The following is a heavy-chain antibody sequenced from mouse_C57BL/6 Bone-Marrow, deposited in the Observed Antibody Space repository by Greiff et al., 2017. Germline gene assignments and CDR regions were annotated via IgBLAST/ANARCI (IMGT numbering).Heavy chain of an antibody. CDR1: GYTFTDYY. J-gene: IGHJ4*01. CDR2: IYPGSGNT. V-gene: IGHV1-76*01. D-gene: IGHD1-1*01. CDR3: TRGGYYYGSIFHYYSMDY. Sequence: QVQLQQSGAELVRPGASVKLSCKASGYTFTDYYINWVKQRPGQGLEWIARIYPGSGNTYYNEKFKGKATLTAEKSSSTAYMQLSSLTSEDSAVYFCTRGGYYYGSIFHYYSMDYWGQGTSVTGSS.